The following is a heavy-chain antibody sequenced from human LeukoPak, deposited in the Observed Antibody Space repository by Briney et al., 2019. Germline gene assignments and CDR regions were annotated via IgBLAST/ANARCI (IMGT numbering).Heavy chain of an antibody. CDR2: IRYDGSIK. J-gene: IGHJ6*03. Sequence: GGSLRLSCAASGFIFSSYGMHWVRQAPGKGLEWVAFIRYDGSIKYYADSVKGRFTISRDNSKNTLYLQMSSLTAEDTAVYYCAKDNVKVTTIRRVPHYMDVWGKGATVTISS. V-gene: IGHV3-30*02. CDR1: GFIFSSYG. CDR3: AKDNVKVTTIRRVPHYMDV. D-gene: IGHD5-12*01.